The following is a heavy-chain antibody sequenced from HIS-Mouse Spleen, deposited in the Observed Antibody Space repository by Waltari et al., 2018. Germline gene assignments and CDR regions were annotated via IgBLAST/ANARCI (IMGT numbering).Heavy chain of an antibody. D-gene: IGHD3-3*01. J-gene: IGHJ5*02. CDR3: ARSPYYDFWSGYSDNWFDP. CDR2: IDYSGGT. V-gene: IGHV4-31*03. CDR1: GGSISSGGYY. Sequence: QVQLQESGPGLVKPSQTLSLTCTVSGGSISSGGYYWSWIRQHPGKGLEWIGYIDYSGGTYANPARKSRVTISLDTSKNQFSRKLSSVTAADTAVYYCARSPYYDFWSGYSDNWFDPWGQGTLVTVSS.